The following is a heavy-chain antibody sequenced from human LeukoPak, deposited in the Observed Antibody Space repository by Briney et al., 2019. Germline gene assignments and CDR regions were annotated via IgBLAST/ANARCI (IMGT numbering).Heavy chain of an antibody. CDR1: GFTFSSYG. V-gene: IGHV3-30*02. Sequence: PGGSLTLSCAASGFTFSSYGMHWVRQAPAQGLELVAFIRYDESNKYYENSVKGRFTITRVNSKNTLFSQMNSSIAAAKAVDYCANRRRRAAAVVYYYMDVWGKGTTVTVSS. D-gene: IGHD6-13*01. CDR2: IRYDESNK. CDR3: ANRRRRAAAVVYYYMDV. J-gene: IGHJ6*03.